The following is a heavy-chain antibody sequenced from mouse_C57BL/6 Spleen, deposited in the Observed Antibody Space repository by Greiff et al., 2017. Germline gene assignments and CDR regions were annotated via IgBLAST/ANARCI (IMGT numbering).Heavy chain of an antibody. CDR3: ARRWLRREGSFAY. D-gene: IGHD2-2*01. CDR2: IDPSDSYT. CDR1: GYTFTSYW. Sequence: QVQLQQPGAELVMPGASVKLSCKASGYTFTSYWMHWVKQRPGQGLEWIGEIDPSDSYTNYNQKFKGKSTLTVDKSSSTAYMQLSSLTSEDSAVYYCARRWLRREGSFAYWGQGTLVTVSA. J-gene: IGHJ3*01. V-gene: IGHV1-69*01.